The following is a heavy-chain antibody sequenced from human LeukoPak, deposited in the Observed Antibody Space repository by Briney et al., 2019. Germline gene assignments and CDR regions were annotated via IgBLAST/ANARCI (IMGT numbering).Heavy chain of an antibody. D-gene: IGHD2-21*02. V-gene: IGHV3-30*04. J-gene: IGHJ4*02. CDR3: AKDLSAYCGGDCYSDY. CDR1: GFTFSSYA. CDR2: ISYDGSNK. Sequence: GGSLRLSCAASGFTFSSYAMHWVRQAPGKGLEWVAVISYDGSNKYYADSVKGRFTISRDNSKNTLYLQMNSLRAEDTAVYYCAKDLSAYCGGDCYSDYWGQGTLVTVSS.